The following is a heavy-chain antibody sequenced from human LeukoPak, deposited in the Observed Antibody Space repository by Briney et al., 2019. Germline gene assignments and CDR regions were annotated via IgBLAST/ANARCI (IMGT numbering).Heavy chain of an antibody. CDR2: ISSSSSYI. CDR3: AKFRADSSGWPFDY. Sequence: GGSLRLSCAASGFTFSSYSMNWVRQAPGKGLEWVSSISSSSSYIYYADSVKGRFTISRDNAKNSLYLQMNSLRAEDTAVYYCAKFRADSSGWPFDYWGQGTLVTVSS. V-gene: IGHV3-21*01. J-gene: IGHJ4*02. D-gene: IGHD6-19*01. CDR1: GFTFSSYS.